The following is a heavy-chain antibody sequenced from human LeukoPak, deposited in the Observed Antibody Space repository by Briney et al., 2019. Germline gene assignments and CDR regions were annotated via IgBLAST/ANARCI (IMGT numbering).Heavy chain of an antibody. D-gene: IGHD6-19*01. CDR1: GFTFSSYE. Sequence: GGSLRLSCAASGFTFSSYEMNWVRQAPGKGLEWVSYISSGSTIYDADSVKGRFTISRDNSKNTLYLQMNSLRAEDTAVYYCTKGTTAVAYYFDYWGQGTLVTVSS. V-gene: IGHV3-48*03. J-gene: IGHJ4*02. CDR2: ISSGSTI. CDR3: TKGTTAVAYYFDY.